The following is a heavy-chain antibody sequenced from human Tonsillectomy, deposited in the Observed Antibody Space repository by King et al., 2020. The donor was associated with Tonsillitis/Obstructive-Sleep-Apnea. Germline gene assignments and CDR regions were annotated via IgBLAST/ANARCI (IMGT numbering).Heavy chain of an antibody. Sequence: QLVQSGAEVKKPGASVKVSCKASGYTFPTYGISWVRQAPGQGLEWMGWISAYNGDTNYAQKIQDRVTMTTDTSTSKAYMEVRSLGSDASAVYYCERDSRSHYYDTSGYYTFEYWGQGTLVTVSS. CDR1: GYTFPTYG. J-gene: IGHJ4*02. CDR2: ISAYNGDT. V-gene: IGHV1-18*01. CDR3: ERDSRSHYYDTSGYYTFEY. D-gene: IGHD3-22*01.